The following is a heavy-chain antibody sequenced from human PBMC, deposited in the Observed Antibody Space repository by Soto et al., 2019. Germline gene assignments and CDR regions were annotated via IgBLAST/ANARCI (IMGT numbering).Heavy chain of an antibody. D-gene: IGHD3-10*01. CDR1: GFTFSSYA. Sequence: EVQVLESGGGLVQPGGSLRLSCAASGFTFSSYAMSWVRQAPGKGLEWVSSINIDGATYYADSAKGRFTISRDNSKDTLYLQMDSLRAEDTAMYYCAKYYYFDQWGQGTLVTVSS. CDR2: INIDGAT. V-gene: IGHV3-23*01. CDR3: AKYYYFDQ. J-gene: IGHJ4*02.